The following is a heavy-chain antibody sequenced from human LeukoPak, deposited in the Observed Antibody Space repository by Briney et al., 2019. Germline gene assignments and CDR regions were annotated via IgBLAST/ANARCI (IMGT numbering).Heavy chain of an antibody. V-gene: IGHV2-5*01. CDR2: IYWSDDK. Sequence: SGPTLVNPTQPLTLTCSFSGFSLSTSGVGVGWIRQPPGMALEWLAVIYWSDDKRYSPSLRSRLTTTKDTSKSQVVLTMTSMDPVDTATSYCAHRRPYARDTVVVLAGDDFDIWGEGTAVSVSS. J-gene: IGHJ3*02. CDR1: GFSLSTSGVG. D-gene: IGHD2-2*01. CDR3: AHRRPYARDTVVVLAGDDFDI.